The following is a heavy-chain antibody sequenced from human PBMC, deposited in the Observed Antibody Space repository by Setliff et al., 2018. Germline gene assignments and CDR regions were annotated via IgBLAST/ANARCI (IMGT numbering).Heavy chain of an antibody. Sequence: GGSLRLSCEASGFTFSSYSMNWVRQAPGKGLEWVAHISYSSGSISYADSVKGRFTIARDNAKNSLYLQMNSLRAEDTAIYYCATKAVAGTGGQGTLVTVSS. V-gene: IGHV3-48*01. CDR2: ISYSSGSI. J-gene: IGHJ4*02. D-gene: IGHD6-19*01. CDR3: ATKAVAGT. CDR1: GFTFSSYS.